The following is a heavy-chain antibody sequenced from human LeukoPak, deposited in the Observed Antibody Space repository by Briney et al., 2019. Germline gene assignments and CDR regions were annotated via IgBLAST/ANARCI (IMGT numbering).Heavy chain of an antibody. D-gene: IGHD3-22*01. CDR1: GFTFSNAW. Sequence: GWSLILSCATSGFTFSNAWMNWVRQAPGKGLEWVGRIRSNSDGGTIDYAAPVKGRFTLSRDDSKTTLYLQMNSLQTEDTAVYYSATDPYDGTWGQGTLVTVSS. CDR3: ATDPYDGT. V-gene: IGHV3-15*07. CDR2: IRSNSDGGTI. J-gene: IGHJ5*02.